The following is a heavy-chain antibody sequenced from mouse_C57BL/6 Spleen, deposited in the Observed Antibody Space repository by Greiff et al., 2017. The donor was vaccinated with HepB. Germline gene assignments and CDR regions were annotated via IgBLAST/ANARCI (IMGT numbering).Heavy chain of an antibody. V-gene: IGHV1-15*01. CDR1: GYTFTDYE. CDR3: TRGFITTVVVDY. CDR2: IDPETGGT. Sequence: VKLLESGAELVRPGASVTLSCKASGYTFTDYEMHWVKQTPVHGLEWIGAIDPETGGTAYNQKFKGKAILTADKSSSTAYMELRSLTSEDSAVYYCTRGFITTVVVDYWGQGTTLTVSS. D-gene: IGHD1-1*01. J-gene: IGHJ2*01.